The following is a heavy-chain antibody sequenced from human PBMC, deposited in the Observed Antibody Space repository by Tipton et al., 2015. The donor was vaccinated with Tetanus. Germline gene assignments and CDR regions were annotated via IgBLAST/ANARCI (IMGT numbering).Heavy chain of an antibody. D-gene: IGHD1-20*01. CDR1: GGTFSSYA. CDR3: ARSVGITGTTGNWFDP. CDR2: IIPIFGTA. V-gene: IGHV1-69*01. Sequence: QSGAEVKKPGSSVKVSCKASGGTFSSYAISWVRQAPGQGLEWMGGIIPIFGTANYAQKFQGRVTITADESTSTAYMELSSLRSEDTAVYYCARSVGITGTTGNWFDPWGQGTLVTVSS. J-gene: IGHJ5*02.